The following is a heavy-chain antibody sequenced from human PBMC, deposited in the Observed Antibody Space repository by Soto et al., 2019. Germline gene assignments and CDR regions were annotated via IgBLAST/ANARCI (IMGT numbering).Heavy chain of an antibody. J-gene: IGHJ6*02. CDR1: GYTFTGCY. Sequence: GASVKVSCKASGYTFTGCYIHWVRQAPGQGLEWMGWINPNSGGTNYVQKFQGWVAMTRDTSISTAYMELSRLRSDDTAVYYCARGPWGIPELWFGELFLMDVWGQGTTVTVSS. V-gene: IGHV1-2*04. D-gene: IGHD3-10*01. CDR3: ARGPWGIPELWFGELFLMDV. CDR2: INPNSGGT.